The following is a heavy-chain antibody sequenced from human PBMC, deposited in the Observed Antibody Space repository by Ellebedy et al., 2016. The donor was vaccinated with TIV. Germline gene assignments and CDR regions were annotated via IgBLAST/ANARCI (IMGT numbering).Heavy chain of an antibody. V-gene: IGHV4-61*05. D-gene: IGHD6-19*01. Sequence: MPSETLSLTCTVSEGSISGSSYYWGWIRQPPGKGLEWIGRIYASGSTNYNPSLKSRVTMSVDMSKNQFSLKLSSVTAADTAVYSCAGGYSSGWTDYWGQGTLVTVSS. CDR1: EGSISGSSYY. CDR2: IYASGST. J-gene: IGHJ4*02. CDR3: AGGYSSGWTDY.